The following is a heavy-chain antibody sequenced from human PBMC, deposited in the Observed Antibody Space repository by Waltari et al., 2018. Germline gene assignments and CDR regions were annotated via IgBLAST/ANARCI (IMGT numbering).Heavy chain of an antibody. CDR2: VNPDNGNA. CDR3: ARDRTTMAARPGDY. Sequence: QVLLVQSGAEVKKPGASVKVSCKASGYIFTNYYLHWVRQAPGQGPEWMEWVNPDNGNANYAPNFRGRVTMTWDTTINTAFMDLSGLKSADTAVYYWARDRTTMAARPGDYWGQGTLVTVSS. CDR1: GYIFTNYY. V-gene: IGHV1-2*02. J-gene: IGHJ4*02. D-gene: IGHD6-6*01.